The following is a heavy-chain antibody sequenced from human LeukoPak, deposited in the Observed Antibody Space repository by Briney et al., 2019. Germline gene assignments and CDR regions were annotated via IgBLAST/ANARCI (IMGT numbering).Heavy chain of an antibody. CDR2: IWYDGSNK. V-gene: IGHV3-33*01. J-gene: IGHJ5*02. D-gene: IGHD5-12*01. CDR3: ARDAIVATIDRVPFDP. Sequence: PGGSLRLSCAASRFTFSSYGMHWVRQAPGKGLEWVAVIWYDGSNKYYADSVKGRFTISRDNSKNTLYLQMNSLRAEDTAVYYCARDAIVATIDRVPFDPWGQGTLVTVSS. CDR1: RFTFSSYG.